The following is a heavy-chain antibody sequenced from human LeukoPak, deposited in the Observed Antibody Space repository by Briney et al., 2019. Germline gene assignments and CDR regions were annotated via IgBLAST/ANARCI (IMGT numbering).Heavy chain of an antibody. J-gene: IGHJ6*02. V-gene: IGHV3-74*01. CDR1: GFTVTNDY. CDR3: ARDQTITMIVVPYYYGMDV. CDR2: IKSDGSST. Sequence: PGGSLRLSCAVSGFTVTNDYMNWVRQAPGQGLVLVSRIKSDGSSTSYADSVKGRVTISRDNAKNTLYLQMNSLRAEDTAVYYCARDQTITMIVVPYYYGMDVWGQGTTVTVSS. D-gene: IGHD3-22*01.